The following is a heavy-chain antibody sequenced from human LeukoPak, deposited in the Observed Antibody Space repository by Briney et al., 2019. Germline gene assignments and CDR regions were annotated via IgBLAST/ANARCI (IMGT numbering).Heavy chain of an antibody. J-gene: IGHJ1*01. V-gene: IGHV4-31*11. CDR2: IYYSGST. CDR1: GGSFSGYY. CDR3: ASGNVVEYFQH. D-gene: IGHD4-23*01. Sequence: KPSETLSLTCAVYGGSFSGYYWSWIRQHPGKGLEWIGYIYYSGSTYYNPSLKSRVTISVDTSKNQFSLKLSSVTAADTAVYYCASGNVVEYFQHWGQGTLVTVSS.